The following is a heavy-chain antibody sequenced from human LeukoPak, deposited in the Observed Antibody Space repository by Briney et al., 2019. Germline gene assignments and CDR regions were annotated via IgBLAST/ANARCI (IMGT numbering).Heavy chain of an antibody. D-gene: IGHD3-10*01. J-gene: IGHJ4*02. CDR3: AKESMWFGESNPFDY. CDR2: INNTDDTK. V-gene: IGHV3-48*01. CDR1: GFTFKKYT. Sequence: PGGSLRLSCAASGFTFKKYTMNWVRQAPGKGLQWIAYINNTDDTKYYADSVKGRFTISRDNAANSLFLQVNSLRAEDTAVYYCAKESMWFGESNPFDYWGQGTLVTVSS.